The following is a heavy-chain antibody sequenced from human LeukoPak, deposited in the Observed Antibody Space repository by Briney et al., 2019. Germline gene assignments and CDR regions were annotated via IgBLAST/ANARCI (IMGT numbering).Heavy chain of an antibody. CDR2: VSGSGGDT. CDR3: ATRFSGGSY. CDR1: GFTFSSLA. J-gene: IGHJ4*02. Sequence: PGGSLRLSCAASGFTFSSLAMSWVRQAPGKGLEWVSAVSGSGGDTYYADSVKGRFTISRDNSKNTLSLQMNSLRAEDTAVYYCATRFSGGSYWGQGTLVTVSS. D-gene: IGHD6-19*01. V-gene: IGHV3-23*01.